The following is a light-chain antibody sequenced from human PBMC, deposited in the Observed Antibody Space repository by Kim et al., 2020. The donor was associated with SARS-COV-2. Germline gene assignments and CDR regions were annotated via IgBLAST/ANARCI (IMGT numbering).Light chain of an antibody. CDR3: QQYTGSPIT. Sequence: SPGESATLSCRASQSVRNGYLAWYQQKPGQAPRLLIYDASSRATGIPDRFSGSGSGTDFTLTISRLEPEDFAVYYCQQYTGSPITFGQGTRLEIK. CDR1: QSVRNGY. CDR2: DAS. V-gene: IGKV3-20*01. J-gene: IGKJ5*01.